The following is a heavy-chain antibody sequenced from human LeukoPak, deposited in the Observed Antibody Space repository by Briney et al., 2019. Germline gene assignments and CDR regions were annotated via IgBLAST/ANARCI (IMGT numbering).Heavy chain of an antibody. Sequence: TLSLTCTVSGGSISSYYWSWIRQPPGKALEWLALIYWDEDKRYSPSLKSRLTITKDTSKDQVVLTMTNLDPVDTATYYCAHMERRACEGEYFDYWGQGTLVTVSS. J-gene: IGHJ4*02. CDR3: AHMERRACEGEYFDY. CDR2: IYWDEDK. V-gene: IGHV2-5*08. CDR1: GGSISSYYW. D-gene: IGHD1-26*01.